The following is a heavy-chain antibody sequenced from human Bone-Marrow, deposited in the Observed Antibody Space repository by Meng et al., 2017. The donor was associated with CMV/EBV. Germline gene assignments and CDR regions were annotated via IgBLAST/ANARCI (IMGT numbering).Heavy chain of an antibody. CDR3: AREDGKWELSFDY. CDR2: IKQDGSEK. J-gene: IGHJ4*02. Sequence: GGSLRLSCAASGFTFSSYAMHWVRQAPGKGLEWVANIKQDGSEKYYVDPVKGRFTISRDNAKNSLYLQMNSLRAEDTAVYYCAREDGKWELSFDYWGQGNLVTVSS. V-gene: IGHV3-7*01. CDR1: GFTFSSYA. D-gene: IGHD1-26*01.